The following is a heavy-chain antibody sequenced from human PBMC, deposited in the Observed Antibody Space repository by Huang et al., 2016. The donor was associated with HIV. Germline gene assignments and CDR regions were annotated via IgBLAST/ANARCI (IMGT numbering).Heavy chain of an antibody. V-gene: IGHV1-24*01. J-gene: IGHJ4*02. CDR1: EYTLTELS. CDR2: FDPEIGET. Sequence: QVQLVQSRAEVKKPGASVKVSCKVSEYTLTELSIHWVRQPPGKGLEWRVGFDPEIGETIYAQNFQGIVTMTEDTATETAFMELSGLRPEDTAVYYCATGFDVFFDFWGQGTLVTVSS. D-gene: IGHD3-9*01. CDR3: ATGFDVFFDF.